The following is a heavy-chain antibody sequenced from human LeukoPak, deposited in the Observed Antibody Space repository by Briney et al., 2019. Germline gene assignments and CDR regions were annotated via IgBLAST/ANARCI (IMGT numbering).Heavy chain of an antibody. CDR1: GGSISSYY. J-gene: IGHJ6*02. Sequence: SETLSLTCTVSGGSISSYYWSWIRQPPGKGLEWIGYIYYSGSTNYNPSLKSRVTISVDTSKNQFSLKLSSVTAVDTAVYYCARVSYGMDVWGQGTTVTVSS. V-gene: IGHV4-59*01. CDR2: IYYSGST. CDR3: ARVSYGMDV.